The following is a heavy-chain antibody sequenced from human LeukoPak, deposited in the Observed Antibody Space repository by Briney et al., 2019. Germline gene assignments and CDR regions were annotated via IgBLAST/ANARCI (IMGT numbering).Heavy chain of an antibody. CDR2: IYPTDSDS. CDR1: GYSFTSYW. CDR3: ARRFSAAAGFDI. J-gene: IGHJ3*02. Sequence: PGESLKISCKGSGYSFTSYWIGWVRQMPGKGLEWMGIIYPTDSDSRSSPSFRGQVTISADKSISTAYLQWSSLKASDTAMYYCARRFSAAAGFDIWGQGTMVTVSS. D-gene: IGHD6-13*01. V-gene: IGHV5-51*01.